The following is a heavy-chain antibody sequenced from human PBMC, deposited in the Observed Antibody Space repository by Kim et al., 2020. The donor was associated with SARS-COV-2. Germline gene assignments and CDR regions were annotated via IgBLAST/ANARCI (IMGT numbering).Heavy chain of an antibody. Sequence: GGSLRLSCAASGFTFRWLAMSWVRQAPGKGLEWVATVSHSGAYYADSVRGRFTISRDESSDTVFSDMRGLRVDDTALYFCARDHDSEGYPTFDLWGQGSLVTVSS. CDR3: ARDHDSEGYPTFDL. CDR1: GFTFRWLA. J-gene: IGHJ5*02. V-gene: IGHV3-23*01. CDR2: VSHSGA. D-gene: IGHD3-22*01.